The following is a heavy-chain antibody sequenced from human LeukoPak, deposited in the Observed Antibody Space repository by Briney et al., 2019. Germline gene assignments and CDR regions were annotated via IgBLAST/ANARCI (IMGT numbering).Heavy chain of an antibody. D-gene: IGHD3-10*01. J-gene: IGHJ6*03. V-gene: IGHV4-39*07. CDR1: GGSISTSNYY. Sequence: SETLSLTCTVSGGSISTSNYYWGWIRQPPGKGLEWIGNIFYSGSTYYSPSLRSRVTISLDTSRNQFSLKLNSVTAADTAVYYCARRVGRWFGERAYYYNYMDVWDKGTTVTISS. CDR3: ARRVGRWFGERAYYYNYMDV. CDR2: IFYSGST.